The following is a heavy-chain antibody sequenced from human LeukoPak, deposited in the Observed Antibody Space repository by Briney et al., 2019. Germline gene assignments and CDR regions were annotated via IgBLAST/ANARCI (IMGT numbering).Heavy chain of an antibody. CDR2: ISAYNGNT. D-gene: IGHD3-22*01. J-gene: IGHJ4*02. CDR3: ARVENMAETYYYDSSGVDY. V-gene: IGHV1-18*01. CDR1: GYTFTSYG. Sequence: ASVKVSCKASGYTFTSYGISWVRQAPGQRLEWMGWISAYNGNTNYAQKLQGRVTMTTDTSTSTAYMELRSLRSDDTAVYYCARVENMAETYYYDSSGVDYWGQGTLVTVSS.